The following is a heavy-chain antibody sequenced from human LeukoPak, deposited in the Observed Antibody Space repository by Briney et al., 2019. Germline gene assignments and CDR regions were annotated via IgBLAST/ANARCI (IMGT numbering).Heavy chain of an antibody. V-gene: IGHV3-23*01. D-gene: IGHD5-24*01. CDR3: AKQFVDI. CDR1: GFTFANYA. Sequence: QSGGSLRLSCTAYGFTFANYAMNWVRQAPGKGLEWVSSLSGSGDDTSYADFVKGRFTISGDNSRDTLYLQMNSLRAEDTGVYYCAKQFVDIWGQGTLVTVSS. J-gene: IGHJ5*02. CDR2: LSGSGDDT.